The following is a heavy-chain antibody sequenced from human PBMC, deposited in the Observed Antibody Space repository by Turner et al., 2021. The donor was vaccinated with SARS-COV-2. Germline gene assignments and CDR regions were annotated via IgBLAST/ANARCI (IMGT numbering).Heavy chain of an antibody. V-gene: IGHV1-69*10. J-gene: IGHJ4*02. CDR3: ARDGKWEPLDY. Sequence: QVQLVQSGAEVKKPGSSVNVSCKASGGTFSSYAIRWVRQAPGQGLECMGGIIPIIGIANYAQKFQGRVTITADKSRSSAYMELSSLRSEDTAVYYCARDGKWEPLDYWGQGTLVTVSS. CDR1: GGTFSSYA. CDR2: IIPIIGIA. D-gene: IGHD1-26*01.